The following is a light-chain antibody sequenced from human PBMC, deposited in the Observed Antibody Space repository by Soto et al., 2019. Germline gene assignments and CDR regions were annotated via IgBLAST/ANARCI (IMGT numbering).Light chain of an antibody. CDR3: LQDYNYPRT. CDR1: QSISSW. V-gene: IGKV1-5*01. Sequence: DIEMTQSPATLSVSLGDRVTIPCRASQSISSWLAWYQQKPGKAPKILIYAASSLPSGVPSRFSGSGSGTDFTLTTSRLQPDDFSTYYCLQDYNYPRTFGQGTKVDIK. J-gene: IGKJ1*01. CDR2: AAS.